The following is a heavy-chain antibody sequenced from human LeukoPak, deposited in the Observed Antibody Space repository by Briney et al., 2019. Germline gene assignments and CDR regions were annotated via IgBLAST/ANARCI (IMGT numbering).Heavy chain of an antibody. D-gene: IGHD3-16*01. J-gene: IGHJ3*02. CDR2: IIPTIGYA. CDR3: ARAYTVSTFDAFEI. CDR1: GDTFTDHA. Sequence: GSSVKVSCKASGDTFTDHAISWVRHAPGQGPQWMGRIIPTIGYAEYAQNFQGRVTITADRSTTTAYMELSGLLSDDTGVYFCARAYTVSTFDAFEIWGHGTLVTVSS. V-gene: IGHV1-69*04.